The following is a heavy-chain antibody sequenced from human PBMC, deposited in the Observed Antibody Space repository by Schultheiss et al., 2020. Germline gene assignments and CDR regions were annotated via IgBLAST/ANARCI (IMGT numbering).Heavy chain of an antibody. J-gene: IGHJ4*02. D-gene: IGHD2-2*01. CDR1: GGSISSSSYY. CDR3: ARRPYCSITSCYRGGFDY. V-gene: IGHV4-39*01. CDR2: IYYSGST. Sequence: SQTLSLTCTVSGGSISSSSYYWGWIRQPPGKGLEWIGSIYYSGSTYYNPSLKSRVTISVDTSKNQFSLKLSSVTAADTAVYYCARRPYCSITSCYRGGFDYWGQGTLVTVSS.